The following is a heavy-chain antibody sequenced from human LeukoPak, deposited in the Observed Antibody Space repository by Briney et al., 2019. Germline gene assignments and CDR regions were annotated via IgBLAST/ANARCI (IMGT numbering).Heavy chain of an antibody. CDR2: IIPILGIA. CDR3: ARSPPVVTYYYFDY. J-gene: IGHJ4*02. Sequence: GASVKVSCKASGGTFSSYAISWVRQAPGQGLEWMGRIIPILGIANYAQKFQGRVTITADKSTSTAYMELSSLRSEDTAVYYCARSPPVVTYYYFDYWGQGTLVTVSS. CDR1: GGTFSSYA. V-gene: IGHV1-69*04. D-gene: IGHD4-23*01.